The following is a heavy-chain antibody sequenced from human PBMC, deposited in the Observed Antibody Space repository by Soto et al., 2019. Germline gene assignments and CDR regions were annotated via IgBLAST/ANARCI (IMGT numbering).Heavy chain of an antibody. CDR3: ARRPWNYGMDV. CDR2: IDPSHSYT. V-gene: IGHV5-10-1*01. J-gene: IGHJ6*02. Sequence: GESVKISCHGAGYSFTSYWITLVRQMPGKGLEWMGRIDPSHSYTNYSPSFQGHVTISADKSISTAYLQWSSLKASDTAMYYCARRPWNYGMDVWGQGTTVTVSS. D-gene: IGHD5-12*01. CDR1: GYSFTSYW.